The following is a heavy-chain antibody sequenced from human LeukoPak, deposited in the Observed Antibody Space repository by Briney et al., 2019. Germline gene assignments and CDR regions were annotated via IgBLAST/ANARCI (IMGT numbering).Heavy chain of an antibody. Sequence: PSQTLSLTCTVSGGSISSGSYYWSWIRQPAGKGLEWIGRIYTSGSTNYNPSLKSRVTISVDTSKNQFSLKLSSVTAADTAVYYCARGSGYFDPGYYFDYWGQGTLVTVSS. CDR3: ARGSGYFDPGYYFDY. V-gene: IGHV4-61*02. J-gene: IGHJ4*02. CDR1: GGSISSGSYY. CDR2: IYTSGST. D-gene: IGHD5-12*01.